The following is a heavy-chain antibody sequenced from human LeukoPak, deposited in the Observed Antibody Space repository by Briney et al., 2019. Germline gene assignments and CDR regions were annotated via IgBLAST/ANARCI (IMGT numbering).Heavy chain of an antibody. CDR2: TYYRSKWYN. Sequence: SQTLTLTFAISGDSVSSNSATWNWIRQSPSRGLEWLGRTYYRSKWYNDYAGSVKSRVIINPATYKNQFSLQVNSVTPEETAVYYCAGYTSASGRWFDPWGQGILVTVSS. D-gene: IGHD2-2*02. CDR1: GDSVSSNSAT. J-gene: IGHJ5*02. V-gene: IGHV6-1*01. CDR3: AGYTSASGRWFDP.